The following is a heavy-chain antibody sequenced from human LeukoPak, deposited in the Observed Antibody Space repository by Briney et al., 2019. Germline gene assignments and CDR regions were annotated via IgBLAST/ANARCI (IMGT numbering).Heavy chain of an antibody. CDR1: GFTFSGSA. V-gene: IGHV3-73*01. CDR3: AKGFGGSYYYYMDV. J-gene: IGHJ6*03. D-gene: IGHD3-10*01. Sequence: GGSLRLSCAASGFTFSGSAMHWVRQASGKGLEWVGRIRSKANGYTTAYGASVKGRFTISRDNAKNSLYLQMNSLRAEDMALYYCAKGFGGSYYYYMDVWGKGTTVTVSS. CDR2: IRSKANGYTT.